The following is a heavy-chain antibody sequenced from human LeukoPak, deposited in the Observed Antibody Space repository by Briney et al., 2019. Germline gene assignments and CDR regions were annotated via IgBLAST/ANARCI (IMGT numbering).Heavy chain of an antibody. CDR2: INGDGSGA. CDR1: GFTFSNYW. V-gene: IGHV3-74*01. Sequence: PGGSLRLSCAASGFTFSNYWMHWVRQVPGKGLVWVSRINGDGSGAGHADSVKGRFTISRDNAKNTLYLQMNSLRAEDTAVYYCVREGGYSDYGWFDSWGQGTLVTVSS. D-gene: IGHD4-11*01. CDR3: VREGGYSDYGWFDS. J-gene: IGHJ5*01.